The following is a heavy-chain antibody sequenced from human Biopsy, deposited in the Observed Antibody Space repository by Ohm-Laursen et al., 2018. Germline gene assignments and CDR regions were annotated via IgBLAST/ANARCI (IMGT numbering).Heavy chain of an antibody. Sequence: GTLSLTCAVSGDSVTKYYWSWIRQPPGKGLEWIGHIYYSVMTNYNPSPQSRVSISVDTSKNQFSLKLSSVTAADTAVYYCARMDCSGGSCHYYSYGMDVWGQGTTVTVSS. D-gene: IGHD2-15*01. CDR3: ARMDCSGGSCHYYSYGMDV. V-gene: IGHV4-59*08. CDR1: GDSVTKYY. CDR2: IYYSVMT. J-gene: IGHJ6*02.